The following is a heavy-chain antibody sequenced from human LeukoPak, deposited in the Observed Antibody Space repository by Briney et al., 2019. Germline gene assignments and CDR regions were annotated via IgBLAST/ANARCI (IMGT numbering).Heavy chain of an antibody. CDR1: GFTFSSYSMN. J-gene: IGHJ4*02. CDR3: ARLDYYGSGNYGLSFDS. Sequence: PGGSLRLSCAASGFTFSSYSMNWVRQAPGKGLEWIGSISYSGSTYYNPSLKSRVTISVDTSKNQFSLKVNSVTAADTAVYFCARLDYYGSGNYGLSFDSWGQGTLVTVSP. D-gene: IGHD3-10*01. V-gene: IGHV4-39*01. CDR2: ISYSGST.